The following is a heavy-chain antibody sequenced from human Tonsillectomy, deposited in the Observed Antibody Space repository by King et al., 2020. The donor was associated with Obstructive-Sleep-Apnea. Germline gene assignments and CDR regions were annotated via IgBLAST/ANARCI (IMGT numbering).Heavy chain of an antibody. CDR3: ARDTALLRGGNWFDP. CDR1: GGSISSSSYY. J-gene: IGHJ5*02. D-gene: IGHD5-18*01. CDR2: IYYSGST. Sequence: QLQESGPGLVKPSETLSLTCTVSGGSISSSSYYWGWIRQPPGKGLEWIGSIYYSGSTYCNPSLKSRVTMSVDTSKNQFSLRLSSVTAADTAIYHCARDTALLRGGNWFDPWGQGTLVTVSS. V-gene: IGHV4-39*07.